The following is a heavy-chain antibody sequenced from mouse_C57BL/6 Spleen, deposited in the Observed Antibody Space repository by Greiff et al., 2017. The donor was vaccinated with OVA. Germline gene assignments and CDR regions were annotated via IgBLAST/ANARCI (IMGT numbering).Heavy chain of an antibody. Sequence: EVKLMESEGGLVQPGSSMKLSCTASGFTFSDYYMAWVRQVPEKGLEWVANINYDGSSTYYLDSLKSRFIISRDNAKNILYLQMSSLKSEDTATYYCARDTHYYGSSDYAMDYWGQGTSVTVSS. CDR2: INYDGSST. CDR3: ARDTHYYGSSDYAMDY. V-gene: IGHV5-16*01. J-gene: IGHJ4*01. CDR1: GFTFSDYY. D-gene: IGHD1-1*01.